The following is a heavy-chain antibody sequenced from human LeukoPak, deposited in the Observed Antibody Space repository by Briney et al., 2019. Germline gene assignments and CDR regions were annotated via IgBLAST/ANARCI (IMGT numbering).Heavy chain of an antibody. Sequence: SVKVSCKASGGTFSSYTISWVRQAPGQGLEWMGRIIPILGIANYAQKFQGRVTITADKSTSTAYMELSSLRSEDTAVYYCARGRYYDFWSGPGGDAFDIWGQGTMVTVSS. CDR3: ARGRYYDFWSGPGGDAFDI. D-gene: IGHD3-3*01. V-gene: IGHV1-69*02. CDR1: GGTFSSYT. CDR2: IIPILGIA. J-gene: IGHJ3*02.